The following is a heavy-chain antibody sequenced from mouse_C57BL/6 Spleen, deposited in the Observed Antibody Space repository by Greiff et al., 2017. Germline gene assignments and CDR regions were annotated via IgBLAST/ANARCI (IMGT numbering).Heavy chain of an antibody. Sequence: EVKLVESGGDLVKPGGSLKLSCAASGFTFSSYGMSWVRQTPDKRLEWVATISSGGSYTYYPDSVKGRFTISRDNAKNTLYLQMSSLKSEDTAMYYCARRFTTVVATEAMDYWCQGTSVTVSS. V-gene: IGHV5-6*02. CDR3: ARRFTTVVATEAMDY. CDR2: ISSGGSYT. CDR1: GFTFSSYG. J-gene: IGHJ4*01. D-gene: IGHD1-1*01.